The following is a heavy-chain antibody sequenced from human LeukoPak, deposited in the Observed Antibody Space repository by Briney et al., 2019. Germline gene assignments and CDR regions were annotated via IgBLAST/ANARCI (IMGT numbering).Heavy chain of an antibody. CDR3: AKDMAIAAAGIGY. CDR1: GFTFDDYA. D-gene: IGHD6-13*01. Sequence: GGSLRLSCAASGFTFDDYARHWVRQAPGKGLEWVSGISWNSGSIGYADSVKGRFTISRDNAKNSLYLQMNSLRAEDTALYYCAKDMAIAAAGIGYWGQGTLVTVSS. J-gene: IGHJ4*02. V-gene: IGHV3-9*01. CDR2: ISWNSGSI.